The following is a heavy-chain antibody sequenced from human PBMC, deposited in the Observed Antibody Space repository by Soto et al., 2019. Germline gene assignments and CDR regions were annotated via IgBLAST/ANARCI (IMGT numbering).Heavy chain of an antibody. CDR2: IYYSGST. CDR3: ARLFWSGDTYLDY. D-gene: IGHD3-3*01. V-gene: IGHV4-39*01. CDR1: GGSISSSSYY. J-gene: IGHJ4*02. Sequence: QLQLQESGPGLVKPSETLSLTCTVSGGSISSSSYYWGWIRQPPGKGLEWIGSIYYSGSTYYNPSLKSRVTISVDTSKNQFSLKLSSVTAADTAVYYCARLFWSGDTYLDYWGQGTLVTVSS.